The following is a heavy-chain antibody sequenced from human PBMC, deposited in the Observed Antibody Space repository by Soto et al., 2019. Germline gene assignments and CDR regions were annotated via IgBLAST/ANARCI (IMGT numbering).Heavy chain of an antibody. D-gene: IGHD4-17*01. Sequence: PGGSLRLSCAASGFTFSSYWMSWVRQAPGKGLEWVANIKQDGSEKYYVDSVKGRFTISRDNAKNSLYLQMNSLRAEDTAVYYCARRFYGDYHPNWFDPWGQGTLVTVSS. CDR3: ARRFYGDYHPNWFDP. CDR1: GFTFSSYW. CDR2: IKQDGSEK. V-gene: IGHV3-7*01. J-gene: IGHJ5*02.